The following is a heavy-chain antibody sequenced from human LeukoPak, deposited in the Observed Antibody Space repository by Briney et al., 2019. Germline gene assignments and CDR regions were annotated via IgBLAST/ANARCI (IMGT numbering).Heavy chain of an antibody. CDR2: IHISGNT. J-gene: IGHJ4*02. V-gene: IGHV4-61*09. D-gene: IGHD6-13*01. CDR3: ARVTGYMTEDYFDY. CDR1: GGSISSGSYC. Sequence: TLSLTCNVSGGSISSGSYCWSWIRQPAGKGLEWIGHIHISGNTNYNPSLKSRVTISVDTSKNQFSLKLSSVTAADTAVYYCARVTGYMTEDYFDYWGQGTLITVSS.